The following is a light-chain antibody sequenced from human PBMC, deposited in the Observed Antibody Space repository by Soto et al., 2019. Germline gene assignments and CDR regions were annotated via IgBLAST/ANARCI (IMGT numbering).Light chain of an antibody. V-gene: IGLV2-18*02. CDR3: CSFTSSNTWV. J-gene: IGLJ3*02. Sequence: QSALTQPPSVSGSPGQSVTISCTGTSSDVGSYNRVSWYQQPPGTAPKLMIYEVTNRPSGVPDRFCGSKSGNTASLTISGLQAEDEAYYYCCSFTSSNTWVFGGGTKLTVL. CDR2: EVT. CDR1: SSDVGSYNR.